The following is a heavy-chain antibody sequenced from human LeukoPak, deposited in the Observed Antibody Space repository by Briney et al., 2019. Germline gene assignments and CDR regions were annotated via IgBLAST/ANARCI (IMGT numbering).Heavy chain of an antibody. Sequence: GGSLRLSCAASGFTFSSYGMHWVRQAPGKGLEWVAVISYDGSNKYYADSVKGRFTIFRDNSKNTLYLQMNSLRAEDTAVYYCAKTAYYYGSGSWIFYYYYGMDVWGQGTTVTVSS. J-gene: IGHJ6*02. CDR2: ISYDGSNK. V-gene: IGHV3-30*18. CDR1: GFTFSSYG. D-gene: IGHD3-10*01. CDR3: AKTAYYYGSGSWIFYYYYGMDV.